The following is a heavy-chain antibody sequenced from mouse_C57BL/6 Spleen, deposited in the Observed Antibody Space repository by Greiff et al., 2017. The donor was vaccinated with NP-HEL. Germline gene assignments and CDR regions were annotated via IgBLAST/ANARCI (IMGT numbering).Heavy chain of an antibody. J-gene: IGHJ2*01. CDR3: ARVKFYYDYDV. D-gene: IGHD2-4*01. CDR1: GYSITSGYY. CDR2: ISYDGSN. Sequence: EVQLQQSGPGLVKPSQSLSLTCSVTGYSITSGYYWNWIRQFPGNKLEWMGYISYDGSNNYNPSLKNRISITRDTSKNQFFLKLNSVTTEDTATYYWARVKFYYDYDVWGQGTTLTVSS. V-gene: IGHV3-6*01.